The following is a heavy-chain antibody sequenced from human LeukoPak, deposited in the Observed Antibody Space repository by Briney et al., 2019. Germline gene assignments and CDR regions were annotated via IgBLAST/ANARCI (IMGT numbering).Heavy chain of an antibody. J-gene: IGHJ4*02. CDR2: ISYDGSNK. V-gene: IGHV3-30*04. CDR1: GFTFSSYA. Sequence: PGGSLRLSCAASGFTFSSYAMHWVRQAPGKGLEWVAVISYDGSNKYYADSVKGRFTISRDNSKNTLYLQMNSLRAEDTAVYYCARTGLTYLTTVTTWFAYWGQGTLVTVSS. CDR3: ARTGLTYLTTVTTWFAY. D-gene: IGHD4-17*01.